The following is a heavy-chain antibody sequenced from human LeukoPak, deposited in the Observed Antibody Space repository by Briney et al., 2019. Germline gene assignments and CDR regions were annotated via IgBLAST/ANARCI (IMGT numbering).Heavy chain of an antibody. Sequence: KPSETLSLTCAVYGGSFSGYYWSWIRQPPGKGLEWIGEINHSGSTNYNPSLKSRVTISVDTSKNQFSLKLSSVTAADTAVYYCARDIVLMVYAIPTASDHYGMDVWGQGTTVTVSS. V-gene: IGHV4-34*01. CDR2: INHSGST. CDR1: GGSFSGYY. CDR3: ARDIVLMVYAIPTASDHYGMDV. D-gene: IGHD2-8*01. J-gene: IGHJ6*02.